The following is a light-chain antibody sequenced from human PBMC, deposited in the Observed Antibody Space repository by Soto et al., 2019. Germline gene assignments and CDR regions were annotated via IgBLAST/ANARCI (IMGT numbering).Light chain of an antibody. Sequence: DIQLTQSPSALSGSVGDKFTITCRASQSIRSYLNWVQQKPGKAPKLLIYDASSLQTGVPSRFSGSGSGTDFSLTISSLQPEDFATYYCQQSYSTPQWTFGQGTKVDIK. CDR1: QSIRSY. V-gene: IGKV1-39*01. CDR3: QQSYSTPQWT. CDR2: DAS. J-gene: IGKJ1*01.